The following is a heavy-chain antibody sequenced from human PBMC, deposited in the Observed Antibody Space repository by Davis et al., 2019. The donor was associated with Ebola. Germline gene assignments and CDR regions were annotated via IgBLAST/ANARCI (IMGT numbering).Heavy chain of an antibody. CDR1: GYTFTSYG. CDR2: ISAYNGNT. J-gene: IGHJ5*02. CDR3: AREIGTMVRFDP. D-gene: IGHD3-10*01. V-gene: IGHV1-18*01. Sequence: ASVKVSCKASGYTFTSYGISWVRQAPGQGLEWMGWISAYNGNTNYAQKLQGRVTMTTDTSTSTAYMELNSLKSEDTAVYYCAREIGTMVRFDPWGQGTLVTVS.